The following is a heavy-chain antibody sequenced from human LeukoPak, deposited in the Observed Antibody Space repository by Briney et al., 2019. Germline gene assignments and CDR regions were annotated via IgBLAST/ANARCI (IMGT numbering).Heavy chain of an antibody. D-gene: IGHD2-15*01. CDR1: GFTFRSYG. V-gene: IGHV3-23*01. Sequence: SGGSLRLSCAASGFTFRSYGMNWVRQAPGKGLEWVSAISGSGGSTYYADSVKGRFTISRDNSKNTLYLQMNSLRAEDTAVYYCARAGGYCGRISCPYYFDYWGQGSLVAVSS. CDR3: ARAGGYCGRISCPYYFDY. CDR2: ISGSGGST. J-gene: IGHJ4*02.